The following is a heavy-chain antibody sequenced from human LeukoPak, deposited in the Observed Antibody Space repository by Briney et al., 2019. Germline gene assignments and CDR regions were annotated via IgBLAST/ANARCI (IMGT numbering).Heavy chain of an antibody. V-gene: IGHV4-34*01. CDR2: INHSGST. CDR1: GGSFSGYY. D-gene: IGHD3-9*01. CDR3: ARGRGDYVLRYFVRYSHGVAFDY. Sequence: QTSETLSLTCAVYGGSFSGYYWSWIRQPPGKGLEWIGEINHSGSTNYNPSLKSRVTISVDTSKNQFSLKLSSVTAADTAVYYCARGRGDYVLRYFVRYSHGVAFDYWGQGTLVTVSS. J-gene: IGHJ4*02.